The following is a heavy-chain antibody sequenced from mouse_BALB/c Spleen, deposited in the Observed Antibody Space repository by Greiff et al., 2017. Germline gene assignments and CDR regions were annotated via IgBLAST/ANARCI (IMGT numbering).Heavy chain of an antibody. D-gene: IGHD2-3*01. Sequence: VQLKESGAELVRPGALVKLSCKASGFNIKDYYMHWVKQRPEQGLEWIGWIDPENGNTIYDPKFQGKASITADTSSNTAYLQLSSLTSEDTAVDYCARWLLRDFDVWGAGTTVTVSS. CDR2: IDPENGNT. J-gene: IGHJ1*01. CDR3: ARWLLRDFDV. CDR1: GFNIKDYY. V-gene: IGHV14-1*02.